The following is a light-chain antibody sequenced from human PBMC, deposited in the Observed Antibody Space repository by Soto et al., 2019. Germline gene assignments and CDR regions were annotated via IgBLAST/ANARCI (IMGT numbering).Light chain of an antibody. J-gene: IGLJ3*02. CDR3: CSYAASFWV. CDR1: SNDVGAYNY. Sequence: QSVLTQPRSVSGAPGQSVTISCAGTSNDVGAYNYVSWYQQHPGKAPKLIISAVIKRPSGVPDRFSGSKSGNTASLTISGLQTEDEADYYCCSYAASFWVFGGGTKLTVL. CDR2: AVI. V-gene: IGLV2-11*01.